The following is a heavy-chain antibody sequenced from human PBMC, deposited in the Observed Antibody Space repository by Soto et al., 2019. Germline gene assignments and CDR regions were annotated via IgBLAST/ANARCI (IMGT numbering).Heavy chain of an antibody. CDR2: ISGSGGST. V-gene: IGHV3-23*01. Sequence: GGSLRLSCAASGFTFSSYAMSWVRQAPGKGLEWVSAISGSGGSTYYADSVKGRFTISRDNSKNTLYLQMNSLRAEDTAVYYCAKDGGRYSSSAQDAFDIWGQGTMVTVSS. D-gene: IGHD6-6*01. J-gene: IGHJ3*02. CDR1: GFTFSSYA. CDR3: AKDGGRYSSSAQDAFDI.